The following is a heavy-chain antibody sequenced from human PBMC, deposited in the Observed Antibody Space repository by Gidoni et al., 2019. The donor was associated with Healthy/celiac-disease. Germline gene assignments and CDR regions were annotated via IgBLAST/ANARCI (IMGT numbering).Heavy chain of an antibody. V-gene: IGHV4-61*02. CDR2: IYTSGST. D-gene: IGHD6-19*01. CDR1: GGSISSGSYY. J-gene: IGHJ4*02. CDR3: ARDGLSGWSSFDY. Sequence: QVQLQESGPGLVKPSQTLSLTCTVSGGSISSGSYYWSWIRQPAGKGLEWIGRIYTSGSTNYNPSLKSRVTISVDTSKNQFSLKLSSVTAADTAVYYCARDGLSGWSSFDYWGQGTLVTVSS.